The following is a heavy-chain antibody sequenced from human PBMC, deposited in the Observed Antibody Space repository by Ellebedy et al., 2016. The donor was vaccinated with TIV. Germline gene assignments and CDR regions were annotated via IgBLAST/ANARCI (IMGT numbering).Heavy chain of an antibody. CDR3: AGQVTDMNWYFDL. D-gene: IGHD2-21*02. CDR1: GFTVSSDY. Sequence: PGGSLRLSCAASGFTVSSDYMSWVRQAPGRGLEWVSVIYSGTSTHYADSVKGRFTISRDNSKNTLYLQMNSLRAEDTAVYYCAGQVTDMNWYFDLWGRGTLVTVSS. J-gene: IGHJ2*01. CDR2: IYSGTST. V-gene: IGHV3-53*01.